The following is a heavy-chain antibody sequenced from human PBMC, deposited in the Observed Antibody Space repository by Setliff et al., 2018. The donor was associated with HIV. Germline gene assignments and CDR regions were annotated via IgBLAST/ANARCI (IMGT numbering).Heavy chain of an antibody. CDR2: IDGGGGNT. CDR3: ARALPFRTFGGFVP. V-gene: IGHV3-23*01. Sequence: GGSLRLSCAASGFTFSTYAISWVRQAPGKGLEWVSAIDGGGGNTYYADSVRGRFTISRDNSKNTVYLHMNSLKAEDTAVYYCARALPFRTFGGFVPWGQGTLVTVSS. J-gene: IGHJ5*02. D-gene: IGHD3-10*01. CDR1: GFTFSTYA.